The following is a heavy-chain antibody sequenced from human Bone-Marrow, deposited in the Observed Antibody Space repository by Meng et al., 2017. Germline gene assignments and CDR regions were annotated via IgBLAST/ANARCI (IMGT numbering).Heavy chain of an antibody. Sequence: EVELVDTRRGLIQPGGSLRLSCAASGFTFSGNYMSWVRQAPGKGLEWVSVIYSCGSTYYADSVKGRFTISRDNSKNTLYLQMNSLRAEDTAVYYCARVVWGYWGQGTLVTVPS. V-gene: IGHV3-66*03. D-gene: IGHD1-26*01. CDR3: ARVVWGY. J-gene: IGHJ4*02. CDR1: GFTFSGNY. CDR2: IYSCGST.